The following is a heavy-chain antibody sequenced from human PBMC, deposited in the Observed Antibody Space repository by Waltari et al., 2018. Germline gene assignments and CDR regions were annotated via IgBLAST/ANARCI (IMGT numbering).Heavy chain of an antibody. Sequence: QVQLQASGTGLVKPSETLSLTCTVSGGSISSHYWSWIRQPPGKGLEWIGYIYYSGSTNYNPSLKSRVTISVDTSKNQFSLKLSSVTAADTAVYYCARENYGDYPDAFDIWGQGTMVTVSS. J-gene: IGHJ3*02. D-gene: IGHD4-17*01. CDR1: GGSISSHY. CDR2: IYYSGST. CDR3: ARENYGDYPDAFDI. V-gene: IGHV4-59*11.